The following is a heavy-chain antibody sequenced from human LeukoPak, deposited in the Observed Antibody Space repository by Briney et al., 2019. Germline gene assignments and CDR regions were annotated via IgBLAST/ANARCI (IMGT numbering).Heavy chain of an antibody. CDR3: AKSHASIWNVYDY. J-gene: IGHJ4*02. CDR2: ITAGGDGT. CDR1: GFTFSSYA. Sequence: GGSLRLSCAASGFTFSSYAMSWVRQAPGKGLEWVSAITAGGDGTYYADSVKGRFTISRDNLKNMVFLQMNSLRAEDTAIYYCAKSHASIWNVYDYWGQGTLVTVSS. V-gene: IGHV3-23*01. D-gene: IGHD1-1*01.